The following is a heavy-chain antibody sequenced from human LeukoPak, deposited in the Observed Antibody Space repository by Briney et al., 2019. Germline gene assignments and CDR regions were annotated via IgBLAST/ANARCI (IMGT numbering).Heavy chain of an antibody. CDR2: ISSSSSYI. CDR1: GFTFSSYS. CDR3: ALNDYPDY. V-gene: IGHV3-21*01. Sequence: PGGSLRLSCAASGFTFSSYSMNWVRQAPGKGLEWVSSISSSSSYIYYEDSVKGRFTISRDNAKNSLYLQMNSLRAEDTAVYYCALNDYPDYWGQGTLVTVSS. J-gene: IGHJ4*02.